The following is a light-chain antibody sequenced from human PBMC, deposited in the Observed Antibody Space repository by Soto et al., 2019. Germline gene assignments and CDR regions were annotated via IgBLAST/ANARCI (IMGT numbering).Light chain of an antibody. J-gene: IGKJ3*01. Sequence: EIVMTQSPATLSVSPGERVTLSCRASQSVSRSLAWYQQKPGQAPRLLIYGVSTRATGIPARFSGSGSGTEFTLTISSLQSEDFAVYYCQQYNNWPPFTFGPGTKVDIK. CDR2: GVS. CDR1: QSVSRS. CDR3: QQYNNWPPFT. V-gene: IGKV3-15*01.